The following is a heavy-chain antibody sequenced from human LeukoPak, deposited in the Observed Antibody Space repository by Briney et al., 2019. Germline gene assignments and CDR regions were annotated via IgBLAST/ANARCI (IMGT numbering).Heavy chain of an antibody. CDR2: VNSNDRP. V-gene: IGHV3-23*01. Sequence: GGSLRLSCAASGFNFSDYAMTWVRQAPGKGLEWVSTVNSNDRPYYADSVKGRLTISRDNSKNTLYLQMNTLRVEDTALYYCAKARAAVVEAAINYWGQGILVTVSP. J-gene: IGHJ4*02. CDR1: GFNFSDYA. CDR3: AKARAAVVEAAINY. D-gene: IGHD2-15*01.